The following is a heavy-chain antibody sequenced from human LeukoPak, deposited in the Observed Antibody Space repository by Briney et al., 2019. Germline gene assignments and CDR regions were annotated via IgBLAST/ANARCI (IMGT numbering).Heavy chain of an antibody. CDR1: GYTFTYYY. CDR3: ARNLVGPTDVDY. Sequence: ASVKVSCKTSGYTFTYYYIHWVRQAPGQGLEWMGWINTNSGGTNYAQKFQGRVTMTRDTSISTAYMDLSSLTSDDTAVYYCARNLVGPTDVDYWGQGTPVTVSA. CDR2: INTNSGGT. J-gene: IGHJ4*02. V-gene: IGHV1-2*02. D-gene: IGHD1-26*01.